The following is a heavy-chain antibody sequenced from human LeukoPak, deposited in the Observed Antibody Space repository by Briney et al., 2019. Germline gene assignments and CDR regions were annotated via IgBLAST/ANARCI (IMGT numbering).Heavy chain of an antibody. V-gene: IGHV3-30*18. D-gene: IGHD3-10*01. Sequence: PGRSLRLSCAASGFTFSSHGMHWVRQAPGKGLEWVAVISYDGSTKYYADSAKGRFNISRDNSKNTLYLQMNSLRVDDTAVYYCAKDATLFGDQYFDYWGQGTLVIVSS. CDR2: ISYDGSTK. J-gene: IGHJ4*02. CDR3: AKDATLFGDQYFDY. CDR1: GFTFSSHG.